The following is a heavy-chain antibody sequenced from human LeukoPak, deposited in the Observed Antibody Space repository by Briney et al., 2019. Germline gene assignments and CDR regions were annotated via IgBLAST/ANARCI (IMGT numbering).Heavy chain of an antibody. D-gene: IGHD1-26*01. CDR3: ASLNPFSGRRNAFDI. CDR2: INHSGST. J-gene: IGHJ3*02. Sequence: SETLSLTCAVYGGSFSGYYWSWIRQPPGKGLEWIGEINHSGSTNYNPSLKSRVTISVDTSKSQSSLNVYFVTAADTAVYYCASLNPFSGRRNAFDIWGQGAMVTVSS. V-gene: IGHV4-34*01. CDR1: GGSFSGYY.